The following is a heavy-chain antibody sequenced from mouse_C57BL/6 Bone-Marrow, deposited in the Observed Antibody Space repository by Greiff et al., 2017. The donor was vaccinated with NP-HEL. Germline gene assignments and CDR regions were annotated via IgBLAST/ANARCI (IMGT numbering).Heavy chain of an antibody. CDR2: ISYDGSH. CDR3: ARGPLNWYFDV. D-gene: IGHD1-3*01. CDR1: GYSITSGYY. Sequence: EVKLMESGPGLVKPSQSLSLTCSVTGYSITSGYYWNWLRQFPGNKLEWMGYISYDGSHNYNPSLKNRISITRDTSKNQCFLKLNAVTTEDTATYYCARGPLNWYFDVWGTGTTVTVSS. J-gene: IGHJ1*03. V-gene: IGHV3-6*01.